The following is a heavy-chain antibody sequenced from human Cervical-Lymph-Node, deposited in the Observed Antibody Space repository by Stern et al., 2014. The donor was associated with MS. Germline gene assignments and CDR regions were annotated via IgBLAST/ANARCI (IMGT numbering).Heavy chain of an antibody. J-gene: IGHJ6*02. CDR1: GGSFSGSH. CDR2: VSHSGST. Sequence: QVQLQQWGAGLLKPSETLSLTCAVYGGSFSGSHWVWIRQPPGKGLEWIGEVSHSGSTKYRESLKSRVTISLDTSKTQFSLSLISVTAADTAVYFCARAPLRDFGTGGGNGMDVWGQGTTVTVAS. CDR3: ARAPLRDFGTGGGNGMDV. V-gene: IGHV4-34*01. D-gene: IGHD3/OR15-3a*01.